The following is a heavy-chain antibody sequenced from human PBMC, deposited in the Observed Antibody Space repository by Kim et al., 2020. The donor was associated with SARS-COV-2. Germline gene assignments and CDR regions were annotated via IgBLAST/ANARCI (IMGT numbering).Heavy chain of an antibody. CDR2: IGASGGST. D-gene: IGHD6-13*01. CDR1: GFTFTSYA. V-gene: IGHV3-23*01. Sequence: GGSLRLSCAASGFTFTSYAMSWVRQAPGKGLEWVSAIGASGGSTFYADSVKGRFTISRDNSKNTLYLQMNSLRVEDTAVYYCLSRPPVSSRIYWGQGTLVTVSS. CDR3: LSRPPVSSRIY. J-gene: IGHJ4*02.